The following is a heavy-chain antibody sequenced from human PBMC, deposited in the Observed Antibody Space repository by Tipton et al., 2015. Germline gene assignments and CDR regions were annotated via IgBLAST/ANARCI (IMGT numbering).Heavy chain of an antibody. CDR2: IYYSGST. J-gene: IGHJ6*02. CDR3: ARFRYYGSGTERGYFHGLDV. Sequence: LRLSCSVSGGSIDSYYWSWIRQPPGKGLDWIGYIYYSGSTNYNPSLKSRVSISVDTSKSQFFLKLNSVTAADTAVYYCARFRYYGSGTERGYFHGLDVWGQGTTVTVS. D-gene: IGHD3-10*01. V-gene: IGHV4-59*01. CDR1: GGSIDSYY.